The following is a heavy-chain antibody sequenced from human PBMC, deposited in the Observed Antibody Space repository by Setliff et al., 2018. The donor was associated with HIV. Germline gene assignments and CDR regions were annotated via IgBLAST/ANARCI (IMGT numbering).Heavy chain of an antibody. J-gene: IGHJ4*02. Sequence: ASVKVSCKASGYTFISYGISWVRQAPGQGLEWMGWVNEDNGDRNFAPSVQGRIALTTDTSTNTVYMELRSLRSDDTAVYYCARYALCSDDCSDEGADIWGQGTLVTVSS. D-gene: IGHD2-21*01. V-gene: IGHV1-18*01. CDR1: GYTFISYG. CDR3: ARYALCSDDCSDEGADI. CDR2: VNEDNGDR.